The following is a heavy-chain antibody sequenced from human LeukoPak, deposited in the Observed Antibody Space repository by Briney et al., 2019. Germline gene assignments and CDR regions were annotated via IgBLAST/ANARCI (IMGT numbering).Heavy chain of an antibody. J-gene: IGHJ4*02. CDR1: GGSISSYY. Sequence: PSETLSLTCTVSGGSISSYYWSWIRQPPGKGLEWIGYIYYSGSTNYNPSLKSRVTISVDTSKNQFSLKLSSVTAADTAVYYCARYRAAGTNDYWGQGTLVTVSS. D-gene: IGHD6-13*01. CDR2: IYYSGST. CDR3: ARYRAAGTNDY. V-gene: IGHV4-59*01.